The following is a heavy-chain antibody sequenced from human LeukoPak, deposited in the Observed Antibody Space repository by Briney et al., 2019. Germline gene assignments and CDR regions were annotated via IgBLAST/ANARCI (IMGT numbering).Heavy chain of an antibody. CDR3: ATGIVGAQRSWEYFQH. CDR2: FDPEDGET. D-gene: IGHD1-26*01. J-gene: IGHJ1*01. CDR1: GYTLTELS. Sequence: GASVKVSCKISGYTLTELSIHWVRQAPGKGLEWMGGFDPEDGETIYAQKFQGRVTMTEDTSTDTAYMELSSLRSEDTAVYYCATGIVGAQRSWEYFQHWGQGTLVTVSS. V-gene: IGHV1-24*01.